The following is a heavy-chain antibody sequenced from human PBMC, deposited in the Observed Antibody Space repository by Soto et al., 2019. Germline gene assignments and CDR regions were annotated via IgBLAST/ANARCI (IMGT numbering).Heavy chain of an antibody. V-gene: IGHV1-69*01. CDR1: GGTFSSYA. D-gene: IGHD6-6*01. CDR3: AVVVRSSSSPGDWDY. CDR2: IIPIFGTA. Sequence: QVQLVQSGAEVKKPGSSVKVSCKASGGTFSSYAISWVRQAPGQGLDWMGGIIPIFGTANYAQKFQGRVWITADESTSTAYMELSSLRSEDTAVYYCAVVVRSSSSPGDWDYWGQGTLVTVSS. J-gene: IGHJ4*02.